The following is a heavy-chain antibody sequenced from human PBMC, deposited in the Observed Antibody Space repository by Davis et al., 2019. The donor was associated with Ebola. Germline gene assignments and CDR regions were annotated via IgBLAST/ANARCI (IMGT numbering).Heavy chain of an antibody. CDR3: AREMVGSSGAGDY. J-gene: IGHJ4*02. Sequence: GGSLRLSCAASGFTFSSYSMNWVRQAPGKGLEWVSYISSSGSTIYYADSVKGRFTISRDNAKNSLYLQMNSLRAEDTAVYYCAREMVGSSGAGDYWGQGTLVTVSS. D-gene: IGHD6-6*01. V-gene: IGHV3-48*04. CDR1: GFTFSSYS. CDR2: ISSSGSTI.